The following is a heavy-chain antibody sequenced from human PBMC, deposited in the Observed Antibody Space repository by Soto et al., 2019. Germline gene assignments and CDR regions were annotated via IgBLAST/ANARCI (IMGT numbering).Heavy chain of an antibody. CDR1: GGTFSSYA. D-gene: IGHD2-2*02. Sequence: QVQLVQSGAEVKKPGSSVKVSCKASGGTFSSYAISWVRQAPGQGLEWMGGIIPSFGTANYAQKFQGRVTITADKSTSTAYRELSSLRSEDTAVYYCATEDCSSTSCYTGWFDPWGQGTLVTVSS. J-gene: IGHJ5*02. V-gene: IGHV1-69*06. CDR3: ATEDCSSTSCYTGWFDP. CDR2: IIPSFGTA.